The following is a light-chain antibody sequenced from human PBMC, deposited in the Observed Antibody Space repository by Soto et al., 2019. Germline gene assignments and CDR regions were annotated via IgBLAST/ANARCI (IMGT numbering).Light chain of an antibody. V-gene: IGKV3-20*01. CDR2: GAS. Sequence: EIVLTQSPGTLSLSSGERATLSCRASQSVRSNYLAWYQQKPGQAPRLLIYGASSRATGIPDRFGGSGSGTDFTLTISRLEPEDFAVYDCQQYASSPLTFGGGTQVEIK. CDR3: QQYASSPLT. J-gene: IGKJ4*01. CDR1: QSVRSNY.